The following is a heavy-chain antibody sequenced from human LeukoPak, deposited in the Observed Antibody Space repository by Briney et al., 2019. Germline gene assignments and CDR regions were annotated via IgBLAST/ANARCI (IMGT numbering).Heavy chain of an antibody. CDR1: GFTFDDHA. D-gene: IGHD5-18*01. V-gene: IGHV3-9*01. CDR2: ISWNSGSI. J-gene: IGHJ6*03. CDR3: AKASYGAQGYYYYMDV. Sequence: GGSLRLSCEASGFTFDDHAMHWVRQAPGKGLEWVSGISWNSGSIGYADSVKGRFTISRDNSKNSLYLQMNSLRTEDTALYYCAKASYGAQGYYYYMDVWGKGTTVTVSS.